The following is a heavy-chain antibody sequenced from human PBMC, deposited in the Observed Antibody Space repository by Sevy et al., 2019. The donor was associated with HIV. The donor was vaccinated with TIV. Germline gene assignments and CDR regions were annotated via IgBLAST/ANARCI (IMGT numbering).Heavy chain of an antibody. CDR3: ARQKPTIERWLQSEGAFDI. D-gene: IGHD5-12*01. CDR2: ISAYNGNT. J-gene: IGHJ3*02. CDR1: GYTFTSYG. Sequence: ASVKVSCKASGYTFTSYGISWVRQAPGQGLEWMGWISAYNGNTNYAQKLQGRVTMTTDTSTSTAYMELRSLGSDDTAVYYCARQKPTIERWLQSEGAFDIWGQGTMVTVSS. V-gene: IGHV1-18*04.